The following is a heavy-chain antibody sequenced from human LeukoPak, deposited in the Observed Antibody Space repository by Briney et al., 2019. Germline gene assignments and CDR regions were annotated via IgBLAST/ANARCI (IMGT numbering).Heavy chain of an antibody. Sequence: GGSLRLSCVASGFPFCSYWMTWVRQAPGKGLEWVANIKQDGSKKSYVDSVKGRFTISRDNAKNSLYLQMNSLRAEDTAIYYCTRVGYIDEGIDYWGQGILVTVSS. J-gene: IGHJ4*02. CDR1: GFPFCSYW. CDR2: IKQDGSKK. V-gene: IGHV3-7*04. D-gene: IGHD5-24*01. CDR3: TRVGYIDEGIDY.